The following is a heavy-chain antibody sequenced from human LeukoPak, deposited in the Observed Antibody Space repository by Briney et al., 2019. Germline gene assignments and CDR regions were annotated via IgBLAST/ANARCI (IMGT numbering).Heavy chain of an antibody. CDR3: VRDGEGRKGFDY. J-gene: IGHJ4*02. CDR2: IKEDGNEQ. Sequence: GGSLRLSCAVSGFTFRRYWMSWVRQAPGEGLEWVANIKEDGNEQYYVESVEGRFTISRDNAKNSLYLQMSSLRVEDTAVYYCVRDGEGRKGFDYWGQGTLVTVSS. D-gene: IGHD3-10*01. V-gene: IGHV3-7*01. CDR1: GFTFRRYW.